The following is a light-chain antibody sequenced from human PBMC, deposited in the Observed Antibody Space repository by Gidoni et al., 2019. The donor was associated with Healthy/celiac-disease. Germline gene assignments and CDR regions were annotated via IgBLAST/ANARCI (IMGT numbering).Light chain of an antibody. V-gene: IGLV3-1*01. CDR2: QDS. CDR1: KLGDKY. CDR3: QAWDSSTASVV. Sequence: SYELTQPPSVSVSPGQTASITCSGDKLGDKYACWYQQKPGQSPVLVIYQDSKRPSGIPERFSGSNSGNTATLTISGTQAMDEADYYCQAWDSSTASVVFGGGTKLTVI. J-gene: IGLJ2*01.